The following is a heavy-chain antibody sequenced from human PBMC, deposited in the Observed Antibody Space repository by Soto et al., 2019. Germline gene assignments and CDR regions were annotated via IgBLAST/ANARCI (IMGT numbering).Heavy chain of an antibody. CDR2: IKQDGSEK. V-gene: IGHV3-7*01. Sequence: EVQLVESGGGLVQPGGSLRLSCAASGFTFGSYWMSWVRQAPGKGLEWVANIKQDGSEKYYVDSVKGRFTISRDNAKNSLDLQMNSLRAEDTAVYYCARDIRFMTTVTTSFYYYMDVWGKGTTVTVSS. CDR1: GFTFGSYW. J-gene: IGHJ6*03. CDR3: ARDIRFMTTVTTSFYYYMDV. D-gene: IGHD4-17*01.